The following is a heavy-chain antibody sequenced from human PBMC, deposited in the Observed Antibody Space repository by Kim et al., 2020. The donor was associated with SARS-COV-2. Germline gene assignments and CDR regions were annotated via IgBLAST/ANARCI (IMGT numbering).Heavy chain of an antibody. D-gene: IGHD6-13*01. V-gene: IGHV3-33*01. Sequence: GGSLRLSCAASGFSFSTYGMHWVRQAPGKGLEWVAVIWYDGSDKYYADSVKGRFNISRDNSKNTLYLQMDSLRAEDTAVYYCASKHGGAAAGPFDYWGQGTLVSVSS. J-gene: IGHJ4*02. CDR3: ASKHGGAAAGPFDY. CDR1: GFSFSTYG. CDR2: IWYDGSDK.